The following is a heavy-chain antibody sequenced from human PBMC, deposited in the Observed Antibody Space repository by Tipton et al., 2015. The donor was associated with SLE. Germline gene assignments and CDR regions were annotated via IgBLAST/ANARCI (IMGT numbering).Heavy chain of an antibody. CDR2: ISGGDGTNT. J-gene: IGHJ6*01. CDR1: GLSLRTYA. CDR3: AGRRGIIIGNNMDV. Sequence: SLRLSCAASGLSLRTYAMSWVRQAPGQGLEWVSAISGGDGTNTLYADSVKGRFTISRDNSKNTLYLQMNSPRADDTAVYYCAGRRGIIIGNNMDVWGQGTTVTVSS. V-gene: IGHV3-23*01. D-gene: IGHD3-10*01.